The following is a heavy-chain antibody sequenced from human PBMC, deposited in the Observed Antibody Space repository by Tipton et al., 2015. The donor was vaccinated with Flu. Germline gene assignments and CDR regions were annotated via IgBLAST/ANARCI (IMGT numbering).Heavy chain of an antibody. CDR2: ISPSVTYI. D-gene: IGHD5-24*01. V-gene: IGHV3-23*01. CDR1: EITFSSYW. J-gene: IGHJ4*02. CDR3: AKVTQMATTTYYFDY. Sequence: SLRLSCAASEITFSSYWMSWVRQAPGKGLEWVSSISPSVTYIYYADSVTGRFTISRDNSKNTLYLQMNSLRAEDTAIYYCAKVTQMATTTYYFDYWGQGTLVTVSS.